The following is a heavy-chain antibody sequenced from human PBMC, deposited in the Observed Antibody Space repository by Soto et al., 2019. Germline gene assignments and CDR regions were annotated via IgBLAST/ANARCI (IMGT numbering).Heavy chain of an antibody. CDR1: GDPISSSHW. Sequence: SETLSLTCAVSGDPISSSHWWSWVRQTPGKGLEWIGEIYHSGSINYNPSLKSRVIISADRSKNQFSLRLSSVTAADTAVYYCATSELGEYFDYWGQGTLVTVSS. D-gene: IGHD1-26*01. J-gene: IGHJ4*02. CDR2: IYHSGSI. CDR3: ATSELGEYFDY. V-gene: IGHV4-4*02.